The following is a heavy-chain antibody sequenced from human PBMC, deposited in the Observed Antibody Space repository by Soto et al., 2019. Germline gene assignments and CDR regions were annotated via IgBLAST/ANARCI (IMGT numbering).Heavy chain of an antibody. Sequence: HPGGSLRLSCAASGFTFSTYAMSWVRQAPGKGLEWVSVISGSVGSTYYAGSVKGRFTITRDNSKNTLYLQMNSLRAEDTAVCYCAKAGGAAGTVDYFDYWGQGTLVTVSS. CDR2: ISGSVGST. D-gene: IGHD6-13*01. CDR1: GFTFSTYA. J-gene: IGHJ4*02. CDR3: AKAGGAAGTVDYFDY. V-gene: IGHV3-23*01.